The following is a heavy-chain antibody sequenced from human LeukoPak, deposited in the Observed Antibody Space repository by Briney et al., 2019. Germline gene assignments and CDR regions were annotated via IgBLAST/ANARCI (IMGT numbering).Heavy chain of an antibody. J-gene: IGHJ6*03. Sequence: PGGSLRLSCAASGFTFSSYSMNWVRQAPGKGLEWVSSISSSSSYIYYADSVKGRFTISRDNAKNSLYLQMNSLRAEDTAVYYCATYSDFWSGYPYYYSMDVWGTGTTVTVSS. CDR2: ISSSSSYI. V-gene: IGHV3-21*01. D-gene: IGHD3-3*01. CDR3: ATYSDFWSGYPYYYSMDV. CDR1: GFTFSSYS.